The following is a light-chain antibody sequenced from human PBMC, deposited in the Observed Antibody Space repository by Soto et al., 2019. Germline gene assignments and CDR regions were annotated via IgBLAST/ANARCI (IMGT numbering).Light chain of an antibody. V-gene: IGKV1-5*03. CDR3: QQYKSYPWT. Sequence: DIQMTQSPSTVSASVGDRVTITCRATQSIDSWLAWYQQKPGKAPNLLIYKASTLESGVPSRFSGTGSGTEFTLTISSLQPDDFTTYYGQQYKSYPWTFGQGTQVEIK. CDR2: KAS. J-gene: IGKJ1*01. CDR1: QSIDSW.